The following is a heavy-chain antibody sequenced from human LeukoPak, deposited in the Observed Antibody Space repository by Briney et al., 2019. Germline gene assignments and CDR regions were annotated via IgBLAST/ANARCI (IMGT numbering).Heavy chain of an antibody. J-gene: IGHJ4*02. Sequence: GGSLRLSCAASGFTFSSYAMSWVRQAPGKGLEWVSAINGSGGSTYYADSVKGRFTISRDNSKNTLYLQMNSLRAEDTAVYYCAGNYDFWSGYVKGPDYWGQGTLVTVSS. V-gene: IGHV3-23*01. CDR2: INGSGGST. CDR1: GFTFSSYA. D-gene: IGHD3-3*01. CDR3: AGNYDFWSGYVKGPDY.